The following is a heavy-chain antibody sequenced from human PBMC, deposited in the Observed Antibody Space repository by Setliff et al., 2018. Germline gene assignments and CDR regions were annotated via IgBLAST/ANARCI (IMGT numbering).Heavy chain of an antibody. J-gene: IGHJ4*02. CDR2: INPDAGET. Sequence: GGSLRLSCAASGFTFSSLWMSWVRQAPGRGLEWVANINPDAGETYYLDSVEGRFTISRDNSKNLLYLQMNSLRPDDTAVYYCSRTLDYLGQGVLVTVSS. CDR1: GFTFSSLW. CDR3: SRTLDY. V-gene: IGHV3-7*01.